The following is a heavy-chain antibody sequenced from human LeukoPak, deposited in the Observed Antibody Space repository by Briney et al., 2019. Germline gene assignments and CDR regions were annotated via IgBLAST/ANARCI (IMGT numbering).Heavy chain of an antibody. D-gene: IGHD3-10*01. V-gene: IGHV3-30*04. CDR1: RFTFSSYA. J-gene: IGHJ4*02. CDR2: ISYDGSNK. Sequence: GGSLRLSRAASRFTFSSYAMHWVRQAPGKGLEWVVVISYDGSNKYYADFVKGRFTISRDNSKNTLYLQMNNLRAEDTVVYYCARDLLGTYYFGSGSYEGPDYWGQGTLVTVSS. CDR3: ARDLLGTYYFGSGSYEGPDY.